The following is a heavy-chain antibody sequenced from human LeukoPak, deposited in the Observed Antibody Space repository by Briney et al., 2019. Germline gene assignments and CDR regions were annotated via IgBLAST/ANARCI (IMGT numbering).Heavy chain of an antibody. Sequence: GGSLRLSCAASGFTFSSYGMHWVRQAPGKGLEWVAVISYDGSNKYYADSVKGRFTISRDNSENTLYLQMNSLRAEDTAVYYCAKDPAYCSGGSCYSGYYYGMDVWGQGTTVTVSS. D-gene: IGHD2-15*01. CDR1: GFTFSSYG. CDR3: AKDPAYCSGGSCYSGYYYGMDV. V-gene: IGHV3-30*18. CDR2: ISYDGSNK. J-gene: IGHJ6*02.